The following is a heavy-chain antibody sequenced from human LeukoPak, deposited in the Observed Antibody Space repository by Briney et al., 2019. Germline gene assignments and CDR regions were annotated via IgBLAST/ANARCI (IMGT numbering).Heavy chain of an antibody. J-gene: IGHJ5*02. CDR2: ISSSSSYI. CDR1: GFTFSSYS. D-gene: IGHD2-15*01. CDR3: ARSLRSVDWFDP. Sequence: PGRSLRLSCAASGFTFSSYSMNWVRQAPGKGLEWVSSISSSSSYIYYADSVKGRFTISRDNAKNSLYLQMNSLRAEDTAVYYCARSLRSVDWFDPWGQGTLVTVSS. V-gene: IGHV3-21*01.